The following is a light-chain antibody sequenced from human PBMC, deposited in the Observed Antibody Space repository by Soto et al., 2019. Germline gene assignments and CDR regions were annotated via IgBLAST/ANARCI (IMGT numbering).Light chain of an antibody. CDR1: QSVSTY. J-gene: IGKJ5*01. Sequence: NVLTEAASSLSLSTGKRATLPCRASQSVSTYLAWYQQRPGQAPRLLIYDASYRATDIPPRFSGSGSGTDFTLTISSLEPEDFATYYCQQSYSTSITSGQGARL. V-gene: IGKV3-11*01. CDR2: DAS. CDR3: QQSYSTSIT.